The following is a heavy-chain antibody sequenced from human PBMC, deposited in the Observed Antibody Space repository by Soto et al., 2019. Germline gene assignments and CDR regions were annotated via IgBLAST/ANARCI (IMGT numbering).Heavy chain of an antibody. CDR3: ASSNIVAAPYGMDV. CDR1: GYTLTRYA. J-gene: IGHJ6*02. CDR2: INAGNGNT. V-gene: IGHV1-3*01. Sequence: ASVKGSCKASGYTLTRYAMHWVRQAPGQRLEWMGWINAGNGNTKYSQKFQGRVTITRDTSASTAYMELSSLRSEDTAVYYCASSNIVAAPYGMDVWGQGTTVTVSS. D-gene: IGHD6-13*01.